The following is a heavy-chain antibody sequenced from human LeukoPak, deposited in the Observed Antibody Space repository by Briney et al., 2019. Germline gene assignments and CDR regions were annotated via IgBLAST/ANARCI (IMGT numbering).Heavy chain of an antibody. J-gene: IGHJ4*02. Sequence: GASVKVSCKTSGYTFTNYYIHWVRQAPGQGLEWMGVIKPSGGGATYAQKFQGRVTMTRDTSTSTVYMELSSLRSEDTVVYYCARPIGTGAGVYYFDYWGQGTLVTVSS. CDR2: IKPSGGGA. V-gene: IGHV1-46*01. D-gene: IGHD1-7*01. CDR3: ARPIGTGAGVYYFDY. CDR1: GYTFTNYY.